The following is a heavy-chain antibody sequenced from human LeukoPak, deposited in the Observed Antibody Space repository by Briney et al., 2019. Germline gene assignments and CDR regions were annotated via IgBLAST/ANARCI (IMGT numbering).Heavy chain of an antibody. V-gene: IGHV3-21*01. CDR1: GFTFRTYS. Sequence: PGGSLRLSCAASGFTFRTYSMNWVRQAPGKGLGWVSFTSGSSSYKYYADSVKGRFTISRDNAKNSLYLQMNSLRVEDTAVYYCARDGGPDDYGSGSYTPDYWGQGTLVTVSS. CDR3: ARDGGPDDYGSGSYTPDY. J-gene: IGHJ4*02. D-gene: IGHD3-10*01. CDR2: TSGSSSYK.